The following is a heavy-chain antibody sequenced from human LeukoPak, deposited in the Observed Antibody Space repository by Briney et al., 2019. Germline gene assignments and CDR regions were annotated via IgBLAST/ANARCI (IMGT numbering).Heavy chain of an antibody. Sequence: GGSLRLSCAASGFTFNNYWMSWVRQAPGKGLVWVSRINSDGSSTSYADSVKGRFTISRDNAKNALYLQMNSLRAEDTAVYYCARGGWFIVDYWGQGTLVTVSS. CDR3: ARGGWFIVDY. CDR1: GFTFNNYW. CDR2: INSDGSST. V-gene: IGHV3-74*01. J-gene: IGHJ4*02. D-gene: IGHD3-10*01.